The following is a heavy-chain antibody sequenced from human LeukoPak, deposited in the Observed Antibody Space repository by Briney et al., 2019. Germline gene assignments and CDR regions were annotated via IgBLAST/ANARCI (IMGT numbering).Heavy chain of an antibody. V-gene: IGHV4-39*01. CDR2: IHYSGST. J-gene: IGHJ3*02. Sequence: SETLSLTCTVSGGSISSSSYYWGWVRQPPGKGLEWIVSIHYSGSTYYNPSLKGRVTISVDTSKTQFSLRLSSATAADTAVYYCASLTKSLLWFGELNGSDIWGQGTMVTASS. CDR1: GGSISSSSYY. CDR3: ASLTKSLLWFGELNGSDI. D-gene: IGHD3-10*01.